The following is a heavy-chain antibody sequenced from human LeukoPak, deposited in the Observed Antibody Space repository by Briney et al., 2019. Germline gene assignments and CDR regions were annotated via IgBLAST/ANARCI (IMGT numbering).Heavy chain of an antibody. CDR3: ARDVAIVATIVAAY. V-gene: IGHV3-21*01. D-gene: IGHD5-12*01. J-gene: IGHJ4*02. CDR2: ISSSSSYI. CDR1: GVTFSSYS. Sequence: GGSLRLSCAACGVTFSSYSMNWVRDAPGKGLEWVSAISSSSSYIYYADSVKGRFTISRHNATNSLYLQMNSLRAADTAVYYCARDVAIVATIVAAYWGQGTLVTVYS.